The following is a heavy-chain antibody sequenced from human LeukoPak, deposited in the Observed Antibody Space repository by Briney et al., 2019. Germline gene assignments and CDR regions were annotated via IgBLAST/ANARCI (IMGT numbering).Heavy chain of an antibody. V-gene: IGHV4-30-2*01. CDR1: GDSISSGGYY. CDR3: ARERDYGDYVNYFDY. D-gene: IGHD4-17*01. J-gene: IGHJ4*02. Sequence: SETLSLTCTVSGDSISSGGYYWSWIRQPPGKGLEWIGYIYHSGSTYYNPSLKSRVTISVDRSKNQFSLKLSSVTAADTAMYYCARERDYGDYVNYFDYWGQGTLVTVSS. CDR2: IYHSGST.